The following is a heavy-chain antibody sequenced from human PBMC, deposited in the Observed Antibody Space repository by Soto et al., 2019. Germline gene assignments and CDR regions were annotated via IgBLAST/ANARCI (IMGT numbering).Heavy chain of an antibody. Sequence: ASVKVSCKSSGYTFTTYAMHCARQAPGQRLEWMGWINAGNGNTKYSQKFQGRVTITRDTSASTAYMELSSLRSEDTAVYYCARGSPLWGDYWGQGTLVTVSS. D-gene: IGHD3-16*01. CDR1: GYTFTTYA. CDR2: INAGNGNT. CDR3: ARGSPLWGDY. J-gene: IGHJ4*02. V-gene: IGHV1-3*01.